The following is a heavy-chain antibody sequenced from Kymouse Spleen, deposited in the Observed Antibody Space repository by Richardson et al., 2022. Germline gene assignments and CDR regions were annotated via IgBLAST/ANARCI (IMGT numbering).Heavy chain of an antibody. Sequence: EVQLVESGGGLVQPGGSLRLSCAASGFTFSSYAMSWVRQAPGKGLEWVSAISGSGGSTYYADSVKGRFTISRDNSKNTLYLQMNSLRAEDTAVYYCAKDRNYYDSSGYPLYYYYYGMDVWGQGTTVTVSS. CDR3: AKDRNYYDSSGYPLYYYYYGMDV. CDR1: GFTFSSYA. D-gene: IGHD3-22*01. J-gene: IGHJ6*02. CDR2: ISGSGGST. V-gene: IGHV3-23*04.